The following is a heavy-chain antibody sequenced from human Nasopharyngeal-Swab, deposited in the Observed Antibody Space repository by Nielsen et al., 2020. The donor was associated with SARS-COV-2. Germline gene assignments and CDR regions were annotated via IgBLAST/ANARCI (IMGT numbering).Heavy chain of an antibody. CDR2: INPSGGST. V-gene: IGHV1-46*01. J-gene: IGHJ6*03. Sequence: ASAQISCNASGYTFTSCYMHWVRQAPGQGLEWMGIINPSGGSTIYAQKFQGRVTMTRDTSTSTVYMELSSLRSEDTAVYYCARASFYSYGEAYYYYMDVWGKGTTVTVSS. CDR3: ARASFYSYGEAYYYYMDV. D-gene: IGHD5-18*01. CDR1: GYTFTSCY.